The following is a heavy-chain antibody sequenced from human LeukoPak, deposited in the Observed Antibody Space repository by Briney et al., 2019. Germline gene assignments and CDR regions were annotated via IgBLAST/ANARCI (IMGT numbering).Heavy chain of an antibody. CDR3: ASSKPYSSSWYYFDY. D-gene: IGHD6-13*01. CDR2: ISAYNGNT. V-gene: IGHV1-18*04. CDR1: GYTFTGYY. Sequence: ASVKVSCKASGYTFTGYYMHWVRQAPGQGLEWMGWISAYNGNTNYAQKLQGRVTMTTDTSTSTAYMELRSLRSDDTAVYYCASSKPYSSSWYYFDYWGQGTLVTVSS. J-gene: IGHJ4*02.